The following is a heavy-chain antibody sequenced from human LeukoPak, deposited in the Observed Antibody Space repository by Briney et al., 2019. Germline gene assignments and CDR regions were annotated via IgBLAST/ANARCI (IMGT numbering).Heavy chain of an antibody. J-gene: IGHJ4*02. CDR2: IVVGSGNT. CDR1: GFTFTSSA. D-gene: IGHD3-10*01. CDR3: AAVPRWGWVGYYFDY. Sequence: SVKVSCEASGFTFTSSAMQWVRQARGQRLEWIGWIVVGSGNTNFPQKFQERVTITRDMSTSTAYMELSGLRSEDTAVYYCAAVPRWGWVGYYFDYWGQGTLVTVSS. V-gene: IGHV1-58*02.